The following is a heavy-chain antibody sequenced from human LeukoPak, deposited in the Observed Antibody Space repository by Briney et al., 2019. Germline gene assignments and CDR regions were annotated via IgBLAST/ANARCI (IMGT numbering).Heavy chain of an antibody. V-gene: IGHV5-51*01. Sequence: HGESLKISCKGSGYSFTSYWIGWVRQMPGKGLEWVGIIYPDDSETRYSPSFQDQVTISADKSISTAYLQWSSLKASDTAMYYCARHYPGGDYFIDYWGQGTLVTVSS. CDR3: ARHYPGGDYFIDY. D-gene: IGHD4-17*01. J-gene: IGHJ4*02. CDR2: IYPDDSET. CDR1: GYSFTSYW.